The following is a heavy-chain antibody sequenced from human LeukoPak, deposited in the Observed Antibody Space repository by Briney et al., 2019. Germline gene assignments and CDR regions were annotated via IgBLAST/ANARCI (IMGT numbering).Heavy chain of an antibody. D-gene: IGHD6-6*01. V-gene: IGHV4-39*07. CDR2: IYYSGST. J-gene: IGHJ4*02. CDR3: ARVRRARPGDGFDY. CDR1: GGSISSSSYY. Sequence: SETLSLTCTVSGGSISSSSYYWGWIRQPPGKGLEWIGSIYYSGSTYYNPSLKSRVTISIDTSKNQFSLKLSSVTAADTAVYYCARVRRARPGDGFDYWGQGTLVTVSS.